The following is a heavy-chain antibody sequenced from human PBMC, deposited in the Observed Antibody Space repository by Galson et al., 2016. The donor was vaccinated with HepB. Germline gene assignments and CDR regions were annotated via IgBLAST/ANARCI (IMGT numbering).Heavy chain of an antibody. V-gene: IGHV3-74*01. Sequence: SLRLSCAASGLTFNTYSMHWVRQPPGQGLVWVSRIDGDGGGTNYADSVKGRFTISRDNAKNTPYLQMDSLRAEDTAVYYCVRVAQFGGLFAFDIWGQGTMVSVSS. D-gene: IGHD3-10*01. CDR2: IDGDGGGT. J-gene: IGHJ3*02. CDR3: VRVAQFGGLFAFDI. CDR1: GLTFNTYS.